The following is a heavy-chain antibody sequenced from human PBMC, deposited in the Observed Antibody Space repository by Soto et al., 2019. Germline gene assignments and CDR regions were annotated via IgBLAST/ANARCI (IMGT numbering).Heavy chain of an antibody. Sequence: EVQLLESGGGLVQPGGSLRLSCAASGFTFSSYAMSWVRQAPGKGLEWVSAISGSGGSTYYADSVKGRFTISRDNSKNTLYLQMNSLRAEDTAVYYCAKDHFTIFGVVIHKHFDYWGQGTLVTVSS. J-gene: IGHJ4*02. CDR2: ISGSGGST. CDR1: GFTFSSYA. V-gene: IGHV3-23*01. CDR3: AKDHFTIFGVVIHKHFDY. D-gene: IGHD3-3*01.